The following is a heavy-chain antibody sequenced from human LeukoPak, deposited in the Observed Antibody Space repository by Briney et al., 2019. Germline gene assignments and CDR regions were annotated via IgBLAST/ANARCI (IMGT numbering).Heavy chain of an antibody. CDR2: IYHSGST. V-gene: IGHV4-34*01. J-gene: IGHJ4*02. Sequence: KTSETLSLTCAVYGGSFSSYYWSWIRQPPGKGLEWIGEIYHSGSTNYNPSLKSRVTISVDTSKNPFSLKLSSMIAADTAVYYCATSSPRTRAYCSGGSCYSLDYWGQGTLVTVSS. CDR3: ATSSPRTRAYCSGGSCYSLDY. D-gene: IGHD2-15*01. CDR1: GGSFSSYY.